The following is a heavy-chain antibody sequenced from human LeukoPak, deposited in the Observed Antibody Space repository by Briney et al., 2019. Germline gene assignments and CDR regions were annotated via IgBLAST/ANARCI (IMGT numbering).Heavy chain of an antibody. Sequence: GGSLRLSCAASGFTFSSYAMSWVRQAPGKGLEWVSVIYSGGSTYYADSVKGRFTISRDNSKNTLYLQMNSLRAEDTAVYYCAKDLVAVAGNADGYDYWGQGTLVTVSS. CDR3: AKDLVAVAGNADGYDY. CDR2: IYSGGST. J-gene: IGHJ4*02. V-gene: IGHV3-23*03. CDR1: GFTFSSYA. D-gene: IGHD6-19*01.